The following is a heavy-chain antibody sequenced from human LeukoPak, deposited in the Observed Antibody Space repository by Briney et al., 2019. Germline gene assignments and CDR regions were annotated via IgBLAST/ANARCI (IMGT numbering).Heavy chain of an antibody. V-gene: IGHV3-23*01. J-gene: IGHJ4*02. D-gene: IGHD6-19*01. Sequence: PGGSLRLTCAASGFTFNRNAFSWVRQPQGKGLEWVSTMGVSDNKTFYADSVKGRFTISRDNSKNMVHLQMNSLTGEDTALYYCVRRGDASSGWGDHDFWGQGALVTVSS. CDR3: VRRGDASSGWGDHDF. CDR2: MGVSDNKT. CDR1: GFTFNRNA.